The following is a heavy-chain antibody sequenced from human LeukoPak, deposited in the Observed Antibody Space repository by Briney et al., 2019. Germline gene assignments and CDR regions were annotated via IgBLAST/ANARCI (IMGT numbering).Heavy chain of an antibody. D-gene: IGHD4-11*01. CDR1: GGSISSYY. J-gene: IGHJ4*02. CDR3: ARGPTTVPATYYFDY. Sequence: SETLSLTCTVSGGSISSYYWSWIRQPPGKGLEWIGYTYYSGSTNYNPSLKSRVTISVDTSKNQFSLKLSSVTAADTAVYYCARGPTTVPATYYFDYWGQGTLVTVSS. V-gene: IGHV4-59*01. CDR2: TYYSGST.